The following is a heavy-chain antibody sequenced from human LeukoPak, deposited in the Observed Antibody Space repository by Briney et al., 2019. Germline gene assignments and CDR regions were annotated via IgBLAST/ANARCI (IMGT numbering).Heavy chain of an antibody. CDR3: ARADSSGWYVGQFDY. CDR1: GFTFSSYS. V-gene: IGHV3-48*04. D-gene: IGHD6-19*01. J-gene: IGHJ4*02. Sequence: GGSLRLSCAASGFTFSSYSMNWVRQAPGKGLEWVSYISSSSSTIYYADSVKGRFTISRDNAKNSLYLQMNSLRAEDTAVYYRARADSSGWYVGQFDYWGQGTLVTVSS. CDR2: ISSSSSTI.